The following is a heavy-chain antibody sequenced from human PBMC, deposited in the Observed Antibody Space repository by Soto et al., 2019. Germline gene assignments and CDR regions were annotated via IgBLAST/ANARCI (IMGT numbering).Heavy chain of an antibody. Sequence: GGSLRLSCAASGFTFSSYAMSWVRQAPGKGLEWVSVISGSGGSTYYADSVKGRFTISRDNSKNTLYLQMNSLRAEDTAVYYCAKDLFCSGASCYTSDYYGLDVWGLGTTVTVSS. CDR3: AKDLFCSGASCYTSDYYGLDV. V-gene: IGHV3-23*01. J-gene: IGHJ6*02. CDR2: ISGSGGST. D-gene: IGHD2-2*02. CDR1: GFTFSSYA.